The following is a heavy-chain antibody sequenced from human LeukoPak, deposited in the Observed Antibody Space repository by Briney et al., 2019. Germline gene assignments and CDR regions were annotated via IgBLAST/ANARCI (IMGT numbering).Heavy chain of an antibody. CDR2: ISWNSGNI. CDR3: AKDQGLYDSRGYYYY. J-gene: IGHJ4*02. CDR1: GFTFDDYA. Sequence: GGSLRLSCAASGFTFDDYAMHWVRQTPGKGLEWVSSISWNSGNIGYADSVKGRFTISRDNAKNSLYLQMNSLRAEDTALYYCAKDQGLYDSRGYYYYWGQGTLVTVSS. D-gene: IGHD3-22*01. V-gene: IGHV3-9*01.